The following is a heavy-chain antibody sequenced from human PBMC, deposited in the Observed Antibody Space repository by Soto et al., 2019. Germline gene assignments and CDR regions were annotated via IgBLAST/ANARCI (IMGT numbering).Heavy chain of an antibody. D-gene: IGHD1-7*01. V-gene: IGHV4-34*01. J-gene: IGHJ6*03. CDR2: INHSGST. CDR3: ARGTGTTHYYYYMDV. CDR1: GGSFSGYY. Sequence: SETLSLTCAVYGGSFSGYYWSWIRQPPGKGLEWIGEINHSGSTNYNPSLKSRVTISVDTSKNQFSLKLSSVTAADTAVYYCARGTGTTHYYYYMDVWGKGTTVTVSS.